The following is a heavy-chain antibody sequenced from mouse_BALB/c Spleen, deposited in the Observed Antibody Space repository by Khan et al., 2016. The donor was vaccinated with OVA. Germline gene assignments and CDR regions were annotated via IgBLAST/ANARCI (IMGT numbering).Heavy chain of an antibody. D-gene: IGHD1-1*01. J-gene: IGHJ2*01. CDR2: ISYNGNT. CDR1: GYSITSDYA. Sequence: EVQLQESGPGLVKPSQSLSLTCTVTGYSITSDYAWNWIRQFPGNKLEWMGYISYNGNTKYNPSLKSRISITRDTSKNPFFLQLNSVTPEDTATYYCARIYGGDFDYWGQGTTLTVSS. CDR3: ARIYGGDFDY. V-gene: IGHV3-2*02.